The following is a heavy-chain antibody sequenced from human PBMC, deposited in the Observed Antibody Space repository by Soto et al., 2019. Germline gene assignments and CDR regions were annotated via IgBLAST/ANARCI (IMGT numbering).Heavy chain of an antibody. CDR3: ARSRGAPIYDFWSGPDNWFDP. D-gene: IGHD3-3*01. CDR1: GYTFTSYD. CDR2: MNPNSGNT. Sequence: VKVSCKASGYTFTSYDINWVRQATGQGLEWMGWMNPNSGNTGYAQKFQGRVTMTRNTSISTAYMELSSLRSEDTAVYYCARSRGAPIYDFWSGPDNWFDPWGQGTLVTVSS. J-gene: IGHJ5*02. V-gene: IGHV1-8*01.